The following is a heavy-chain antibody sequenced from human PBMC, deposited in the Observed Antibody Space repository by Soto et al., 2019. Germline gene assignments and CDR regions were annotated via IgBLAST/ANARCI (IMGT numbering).Heavy chain of an antibody. V-gene: IGHV3-23*01. CDR1: GFTFSSYA. CDR3: AKGEWLFHSASGDYYGMDV. D-gene: IGHD3-3*01. J-gene: IGHJ6*02. Sequence: AGGSLRLSCAASGFTFSSYAMSWVRQAPGKGLEWVSAISGSGGSTYYADSVKGRFTISRDNSKNTLYLQMNSLRAEDTAVYYCAKGEWLFHSASGDYYGMDVWGQGTTVTVSS. CDR2: ISGSGGST.